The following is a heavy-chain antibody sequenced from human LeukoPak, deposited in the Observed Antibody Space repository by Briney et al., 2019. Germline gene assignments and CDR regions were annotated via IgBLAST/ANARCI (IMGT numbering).Heavy chain of an antibody. J-gene: IGHJ3*02. Sequence: SVKVSCKASGGTFSSYAISWVRQAPGQGLEWMGGIIPIFGTANYAQKFQGRVTITADESTSTAYMELSSLRSENTAVYYCARDWGGYDYPSDAFDIWGQGTMVAVSS. D-gene: IGHD5-12*01. CDR2: IIPIFGTA. V-gene: IGHV1-69*13. CDR1: GGTFSSYA. CDR3: ARDWGGYDYPSDAFDI.